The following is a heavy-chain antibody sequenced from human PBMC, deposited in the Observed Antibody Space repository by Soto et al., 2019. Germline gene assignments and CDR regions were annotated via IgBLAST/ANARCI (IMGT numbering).Heavy chain of an antibody. Sequence: QAQVVQSGAEVRKPGSSVKLSCKASEGTFNSYAIAWVRQAPGQGLEWMGGIIPYYNTLNYAQKFQDRVTITADDYTNTVYMELSSRSSDDTAVYFCASGASRWYPYVVDSWAQRTLVTVSS. CDR1: EGTFNSYA. V-gene: IGHV1-69*01. CDR3: ASGASRWYPYVVDS. CDR2: IIPYYNTL. J-gene: IGHJ4*02. D-gene: IGHD6-13*01.